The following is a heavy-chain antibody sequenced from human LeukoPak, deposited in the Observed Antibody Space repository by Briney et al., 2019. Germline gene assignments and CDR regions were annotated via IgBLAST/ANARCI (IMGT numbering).Heavy chain of an antibody. Sequence: GGSLRLSCAASGFTFDDYTMHWVRQAPGKGLEWVSLISWDGGSTYYADSVKGRFTISRDNSKNSLYLQMNSLKTEDTALYYCAKGGAYGGNSFDYWGQGTLVTVSS. CDR1: GFTFDDYT. CDR2: ISWDGGST. V-gene: IGHV3-43*01. CDR3: AKGGAYGGNSFDY. J-gene: IGHJ4*02. D-gene: IGHD4-23*01.